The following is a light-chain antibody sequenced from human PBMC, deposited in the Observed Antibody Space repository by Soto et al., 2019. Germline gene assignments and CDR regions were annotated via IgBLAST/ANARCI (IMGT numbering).Light chain of an antibody. Sequence: EIVLTQSPGTLSSSPGERATLSSRASQSVSSYLAWYQQKPGQAPRLLIFDASNRATGTPARFSGSGSGTDFTLTISSLEPEDFAVYYCQQRSNWPWTFGQGTKVDIK. CDR2: DAS. V-gene: IGKV3-11*01. CDR1: QSVSSY. J-gene: IGKJ1*01. CDR3: QQRSNWPWT.